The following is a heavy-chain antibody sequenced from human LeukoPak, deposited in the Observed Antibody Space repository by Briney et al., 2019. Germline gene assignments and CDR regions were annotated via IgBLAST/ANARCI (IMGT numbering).Heavy chain of an antibody. CDR3: ARVLSGRGSLYSYYYYMDV. D-gene: IGHD3-10*01. CDR1: GFTVSSNY. Sequence: GGSLRLSCAASGFTVSSNYMSWVRQAPGKGLEWVSVIYSGGSTYYADSVKGRFTISRDNSKNTLYLQMNSLRTEDTAVYYCARVLSGRGSLYSYYYYMDVWGKGTTVTISS. V-gene: IGHV3-53*01. J-gene: IGHJ6*03. CDR2: IYSGGST.